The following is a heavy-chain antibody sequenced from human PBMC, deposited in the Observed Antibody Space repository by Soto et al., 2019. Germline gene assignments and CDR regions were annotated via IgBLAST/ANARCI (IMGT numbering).Heavy chain of an antibody. J-gene: IGHJ4*02. Sequence: PGESLKISCKGSGYSFTSHWISWVRQMPGKGLEWMGRIDPSDSYTNYSPSFQGHVTISADKSISTAYLQWSSLKASDTAMYYCARRPHCSGGSCYFVGSDYWGQGTLVTVSS. D-gene: IGHD2-15*01. V-gene: IGHV5-10-1*01. CDR2: IDPSDSYT. CDR3: ARRPHCSGGSCYFVGSDY. CDR1: GYSFTSHW.